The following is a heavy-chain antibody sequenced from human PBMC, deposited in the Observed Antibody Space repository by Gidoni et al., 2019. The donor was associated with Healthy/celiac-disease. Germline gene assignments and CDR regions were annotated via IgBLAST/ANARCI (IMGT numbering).Heavy chain of an antibody. CDR3: ARADDYGGNAGDFDI. CDR2: INHSGCT. Sequence: EWIGEINHSGCTNDNPFLQSRVTISVDTSKNKFSLKLSSVNAADTAVYYCARADDYGGNAGDFDIWGQGTMVTVSS. J-gene: IGHJ3*02. D-gene: IGHD4-17*01. V-gene: IGHV4-34*01.